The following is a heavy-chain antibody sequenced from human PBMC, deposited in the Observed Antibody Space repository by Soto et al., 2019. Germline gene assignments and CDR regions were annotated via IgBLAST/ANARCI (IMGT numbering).Heavy chain of an antibody. CDR3: ARDPSGLYYYGMDV. CDR2: IVPIYRTA. J-gene: IGHJ6*02. V-gene: IGHV1-69*13. CDR1: GGTFSSYR. D-gene: IGHD3-10*01. Sequence: ASVKVSCKASGGTFSSYRINWVRQAPGQGLEWVGGIVPIYRTADYAQKFQGRVTITADESASTSYMELSSLKSHDTAVYYCARDPSGLYYYGMDVCGQGTTVTV.